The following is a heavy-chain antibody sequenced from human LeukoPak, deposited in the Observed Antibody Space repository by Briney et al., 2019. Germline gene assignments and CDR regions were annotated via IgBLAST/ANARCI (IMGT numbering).Heavy chain of an antibody. Sequence: SETLSLTCTVSGGSISSGSYYWSWTRQPAGKGLEWIGRIYTSGSTNYNPSLKSRVTISVDTSKNQFSLKLSSVTAADTAVYYCARGKRDCSGGSCWGDYYYYYYMDVWGKGTTVTVSS. J-gene: IGHJ6*03. CDR3: ARGKRDCSGGSCWGDYYYYYYMDV. V-gene: IGHV4-61*02. CDR2: IYTSGST. CDR1: GGSISSGSYY. D-gene: IGHD2-15*01.